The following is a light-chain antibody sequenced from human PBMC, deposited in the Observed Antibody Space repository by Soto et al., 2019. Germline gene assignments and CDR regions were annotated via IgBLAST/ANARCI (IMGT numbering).Light chain of an antibody. J-gene: IGLJ2*01. CDR1: SSDVGGYNY. CDR3: SSYTSSSTVV. Sequence: QSALTQPASVSGSPGQSITISCTGTSSDVGGYNYVSWYQQHPGKVPKFMIYEVSNRPSGVSNRFSGSKSGNTASLTISGLQAEDEADYYCSSYTSSSTVVFGGGTKLTVL. CDR2: EVS. V-gene: IGLV2-14*01.